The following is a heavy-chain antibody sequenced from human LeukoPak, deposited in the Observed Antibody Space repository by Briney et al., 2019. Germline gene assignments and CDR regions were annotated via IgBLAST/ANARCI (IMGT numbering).Heavy chain of an antibody. J-gene: IGHJ6*03. V-gene: IGHV3-48*01. Sequence: GGSLRLSCAAAGFTLSSLKLKWVRQAPGQGLEWVSYISSSSSTIYYADSVKGRFTISRDNAKNSLYLQMNSLRAEDTAVYYCARDSGYYDSSGYFYYYYMDVWGKGTTVTVSS. CDR1: GFTLSSLK. CDR3: ARDSGYYDSSGYFYYYYMDV. D-gene: IGHD3-22*01. CDR2: ISSSSSTI.